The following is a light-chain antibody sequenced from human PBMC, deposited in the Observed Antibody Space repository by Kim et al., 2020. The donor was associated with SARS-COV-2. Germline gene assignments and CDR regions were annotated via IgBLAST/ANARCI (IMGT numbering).Light chain of an antibody. Sequence: SSELTQDPAVSVALGQTVRITCQGDSLRSYYASWYQQKPGQAPELVIYGKNNRPSGIPDRFSGSSSGNTASLTMTGAQAEDEADYYCNSRDSSGNHLVFGGGTQLTVL. CDR1: SLRSYY. V-gene: IGLV3-19*01. CDR2: GKN. J-gene: IGLJ2*01. CDR3: NSRDSSGNHLV.